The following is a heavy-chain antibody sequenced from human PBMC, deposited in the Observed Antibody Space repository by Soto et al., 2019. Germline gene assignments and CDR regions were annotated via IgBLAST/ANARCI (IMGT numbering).Heavy chain of an antibody. CDR1: GGSVSPYY. D-gene: IGHD3-3*01. J-gene: IGHJ4*02. Sequence: SETLSLTCTVSGGSVSPYYWTWVRRPPGKGLEWIAYIYYDGTTNYNPSLKSRVTISLDTSKNQFSLRLTSVTAADTAVYYCARAPPVYDFWSGYYFFFDYWGQGTLVTVSS. CDR2: IYYDGTT. V-gene: IGHV4-59*02. CDR3: ARAPPVYDFWSGYYFFFDY.